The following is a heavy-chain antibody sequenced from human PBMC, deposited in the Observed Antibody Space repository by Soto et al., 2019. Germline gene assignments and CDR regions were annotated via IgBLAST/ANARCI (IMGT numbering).Heavy chain of an antibody. V-gene: IGHV3-7*01. Sequence: GGLLRLSCAASGFTFSNFWMSWVRQAPGKGLEWVANIKHDGSEIYYVDSVKGRLTISRDTAKNSLYLHINSPRAEDTAVCYWARYSGSFSLNYGGQGTLVTDAS. CDR3: ARYSGSFSLNY. CDR1: GFTFSNFW. CDR2: IKHDGSEI. J-gene: IGHJ4*02. D-gene: IGHD3-10*01.